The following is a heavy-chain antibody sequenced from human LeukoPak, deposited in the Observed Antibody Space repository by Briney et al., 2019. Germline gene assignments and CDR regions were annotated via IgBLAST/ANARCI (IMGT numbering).Heavy chain of an antibody. Sequence: GGSLRLSCAASGFTFTDYYMSWIRQAPGKGLEWVSHISSSSSTIYYVDSVKGRFTISRDNARNSLYLQLNSLRPEDTAVYYCARENSGSYYQFDCWGQVTLVTVSS. V-gene: IGHV3-11*04. CDR3: ARENSGSYYQFDC. J-gene: IGHJ4*02. CDR2: ISSSSSTI. CDR1: GFTFTDYY. D-gene: IGHD1-26*01.